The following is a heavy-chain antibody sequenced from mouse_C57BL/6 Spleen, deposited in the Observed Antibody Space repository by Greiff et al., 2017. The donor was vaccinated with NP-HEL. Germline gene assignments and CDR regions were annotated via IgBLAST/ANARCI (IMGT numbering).Heavy chain of an antibody. CDR1: GYTFTSYW. V-gene: IGHV1-61*01. Sequence: QVQLQQPGAELVRPGSSVKLSCKASGYTFTSYWMDWVKQRPGQGLEWIGNIYPSDSETHYNQKFKDKATLTVDKSSSTAYMQLSSLTSEDSAVYYCAIGVLRDYSMDYWGQGTSVTVSS. J-gene: IGHJ4*01. CDR2: IYPSDSET. D-gene: IGHD1-1*01. CDR3: AIGVLRDYSMDY.